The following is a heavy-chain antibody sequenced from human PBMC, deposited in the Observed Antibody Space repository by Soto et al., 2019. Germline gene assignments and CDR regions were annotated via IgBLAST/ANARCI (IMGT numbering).Heavy chain of an antibody. CDR3: ARENYYDSSGYPAYFDY. D-gene: IGHD3-22*01. Sequence: SETLSLTCTVSGGSISSSSYYWGWIRQPPGKGLEWIGGIYYSGSTYYNPSLKSRVTISVDTSKNQFSLKLSSVTAADTAVYYCARENYYDSSGYPAYFDYWGQGTLVTVSS. CDR1: GGSISSSSYY. J-gene: IGHJ4*02. V-gene: IGHV4-39*07. CDR2: IYYSGST.